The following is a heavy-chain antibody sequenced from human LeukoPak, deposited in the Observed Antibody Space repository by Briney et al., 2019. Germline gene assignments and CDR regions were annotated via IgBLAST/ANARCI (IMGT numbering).Heavy chain of an antibody. J-gene: IGHJ3*02. CDR2: INAGNGNT. Sequence: ASVKVSCKASGYTFTSYAMRWVRQAPGQRLEWMGWINAGNGNTKYSQKFQGRVTITRDTSASTAYMELSSLRSEDTAVYYCARWSGLRGAFDIWGQGTMVTVSS. D-gene: IGHD3-3*01. CDR1: GYTFTSYA. CDR3: ARWSGLRGAFDI. V-gene: IGHV1-3*01.